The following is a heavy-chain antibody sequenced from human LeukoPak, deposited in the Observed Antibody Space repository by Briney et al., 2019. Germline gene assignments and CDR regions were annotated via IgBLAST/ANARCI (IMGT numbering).Heavy chain of an antibody. CDR3: ATDFWSGYYRGSGYYFDY. Sequence: SVKVSCKASGGTFSSYAISWVRQAPGQGLEWMGGIIPIFGTANYAQKFQGRVTITADESTSTAYMELSSLRSEDTAVYYCATDFWSGYYRGSGYYFDYWGQGTLVTVSS. CDR2: IIPIFGTA. CDR1: GGTFSSYA. D-gene: IGHD3-3*01. J-gene: IGHJ4*02. V-gene: IGHV1-69*13.